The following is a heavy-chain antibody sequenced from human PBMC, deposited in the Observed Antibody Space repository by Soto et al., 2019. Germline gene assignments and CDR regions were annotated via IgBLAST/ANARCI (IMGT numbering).Heavy chain of an antibody. J-gene: IGHJ3*02. Sequence: ASVKVSCKSSGYSFSNYNFCWVRQAPGQGLEWLGWISGYNGNTNYAQKLQGRVTLTTDSFTSTAYMELRSLRSDDTAIYDCARDKVWGGFDIWGQGTMVTVSS. CDR3: ARDKVWGGFDI. D-gene: IGHD3-16*01. CDR2: ISGYNGNT. V-gene: IGHV1-18*01. CDR1: GYSFSNYN.